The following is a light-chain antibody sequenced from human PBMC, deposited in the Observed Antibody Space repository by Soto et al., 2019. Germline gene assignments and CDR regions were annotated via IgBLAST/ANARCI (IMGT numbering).Light chain of an antibody. CDR3: SSYTSSSTYV. V-gene: IGLV1-44*01. CDR1: SSNIEENS. J-gene: IGLJ1*01. Sequence: QSVLTQPPSASGTPGQRVTISCSGSSSNIEENSVTWYQRLPGTAPKLLIFNDYQRPSGVPDRFSGSKSGTSASLAISGLQSEDDGDYYCSSYTSSSTYVFGTGTKVTVL. CDR2: NDY.